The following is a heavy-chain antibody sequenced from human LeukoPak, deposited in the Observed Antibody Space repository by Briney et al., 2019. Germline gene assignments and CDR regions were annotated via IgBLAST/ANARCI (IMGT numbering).Heavy chain of an antibody. D-gene: IGHD3-10*01. J-gene: IGHJ4*02. Sequence: GGSLRLSCAASEFTFSSYNMSWVRQAPGKGLEWVSGISPSGDITYYADSVKGRFTISRDNSKNTLYLEVISLTAEDTAVYYCAKDDAWLRFGEWSQGTLVTVSS. CDR3: AKDDAWLRFGE. CDR2: ISPSGDIT. V-gene: IGHV3-23*01. CDR1: EFTFSSYN.